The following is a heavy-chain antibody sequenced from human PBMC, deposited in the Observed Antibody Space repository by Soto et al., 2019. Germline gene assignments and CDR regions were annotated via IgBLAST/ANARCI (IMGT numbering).Heavy chain of an antibody. CDR3: ARDGYSYGYYYYYGMDV. D-gene: IGHD5-18*01. CDR1: GFTFSSYS. V-gene: IGHV3-48*02. J-gene: IGHJ6*02. Sequence: GGSLRLSCAASGFTFSSYSMNWVRQAPGKGLEWVSYISSSSSTIYYADSVKGRFTISRDNAKNSLYLQMNSLRDEDTAVYYCARDGYSYGYYYYYGMDVWGQGTTVTVSS. CDR2: ISSSSSTI.